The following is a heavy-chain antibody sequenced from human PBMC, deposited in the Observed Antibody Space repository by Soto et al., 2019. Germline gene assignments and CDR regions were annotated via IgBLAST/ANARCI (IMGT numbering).Heavy chain of an antibody. D-gene: IGHD3-3*01. CDR2: IVVGSGNT. CDR1: GFTFTSSA. Sequence: SVKVSCKASGFTFTSSAMQWVRQARGQRLEWIGWIVVGSGNTNYAQKFQERVTITRDMSTSTAYMELSSLRSEDTAVYYCAASLRFLEWLFEFDPWGQGTLVTVSS. J-gene: IGHJ5*02. V-gene: IGHV1-58*02. CDR3: AASLRFLEWLFEFDP.